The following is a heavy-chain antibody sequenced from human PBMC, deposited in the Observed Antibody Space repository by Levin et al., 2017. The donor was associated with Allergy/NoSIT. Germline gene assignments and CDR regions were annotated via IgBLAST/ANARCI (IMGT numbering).Heavy chain of an antibody. V-gene: IGHV3-15*01. CDR3: TTYSSSWYYFDY. Sequence: LSLTCAASGITFSNAWMSWARQAPGKGLEWVCRIKSKADGGTTEYAAPVKGRFTISSADSKNTLYLQMNSLKTEDTAVYFCTTYSSSWYYFDYWGQGTLVTVSS. CDR2: IKSKADGGTT. D-gene: IGHD6-13*01. CDR1: GITFSNAW. J-gene: IGHJ4*02.